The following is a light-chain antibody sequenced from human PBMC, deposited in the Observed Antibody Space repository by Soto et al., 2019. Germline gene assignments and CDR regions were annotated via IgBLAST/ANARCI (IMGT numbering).Light chain of an antibody. Sequence: VLTQSPGTLSLSPGERATLSCRASQTVSSSSLAWYQQKPGQAPRLLIFGASTRAAGFPDRFSGSGSGTDCTRTISRLAPEEFAVYYGQQYGSAPRTFGQGTKVDI. J-gene: IGKJ1*01. CDR2: GAS. CDR1: QTVSSSS. V-gene: IGKV3-20*01. CDR3: QQYGSAPRT.